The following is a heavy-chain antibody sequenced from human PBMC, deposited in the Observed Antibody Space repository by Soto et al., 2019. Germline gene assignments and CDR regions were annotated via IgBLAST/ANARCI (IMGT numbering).Heavy chain of an antibody. Sequence: LSLTCTVSGGSISSGGYYWSWIRQHPGKGLEWIGYIYYSGSTYYNPSLKSRVTISVDTSKNQFSLKLSSVTAADTAVYYCARDLGYYDSSGYYLRWFDPWGQGTLVTVSS. J-gene: IGHJ5*02. D-gene: IGHD3-22*01. V-gene: IGHV4-31*03. CDR3: ARDLGYYDSSGYYLRWFDP. CDR2: IYYSGST. CDR1: GGSISSGGYY.